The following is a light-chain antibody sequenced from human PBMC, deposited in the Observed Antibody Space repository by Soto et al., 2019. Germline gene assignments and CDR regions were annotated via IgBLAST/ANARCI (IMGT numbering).Light chain of an antibody. V-gene: IGKV3-15*01. CDR1: QSVSSN. Sequence: TLSVSPGERATLSCRASQSVSSNLAWYQQKPGQAPRLLIYGASTRATGIPARFSGSGSGTEFTLTISSLQSEDFAVYYWTPYNTSPLSFGPGLQV. CDR3: TPYNTSPLS. CDR2: GAS. J-gene: IGKJ1*01.